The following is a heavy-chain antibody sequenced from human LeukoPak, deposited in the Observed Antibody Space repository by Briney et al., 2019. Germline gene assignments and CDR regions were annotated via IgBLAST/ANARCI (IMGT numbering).Heavy chain of an antibody. CDR1: GGSISSSNW. CDR2: IYHSGST. J-gene: IGHJ5*02. CDR3: ARVKRSSGWFQGGCFDP. Sequence: PSETLSLTCAVSGGSISSSNWWSWVRQPPGKGLEWIGEIYHSGSTNYNPSLKSRVTMSVDTSKNQFSLKLSSVTAADTAVYYCARVKRSSGWFQGGCFDPWGQGTLVTVSS. V-gene: IGHV4-4*02. D-gene: IGHD6-19*01.